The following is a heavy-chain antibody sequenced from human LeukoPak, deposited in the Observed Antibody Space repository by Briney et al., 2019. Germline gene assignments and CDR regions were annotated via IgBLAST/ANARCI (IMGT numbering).Heavy chain of an antibody. CDR1: GGSFSGYY. CDR2: INHSGST. V-gene: IGHV4-34*01. J-gene: IGHJ4*02. CDR3: ARSPWGYYDSSGSGGY. D-gene: IGHD3-22*01. Sequence: SETLSLTCAVSGGSFSGYYWSWIRQPPGKGLEWIGEINHSGSTNYNPSLKSRVTISVDTSKNQFSLKLSSVTAADTAVYYCARSPWGYYDSSGSGGYWGQGTLVTVSS.